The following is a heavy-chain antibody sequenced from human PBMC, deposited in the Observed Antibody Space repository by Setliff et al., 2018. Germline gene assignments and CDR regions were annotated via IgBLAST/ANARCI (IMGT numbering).Heavy chain of an antibody. J-gene: IGHJ6*02. Sequence: PGGSLRLSCAASGFTFSSYWMSWVRQAPGKGLEWVANIKQDGSEKYYVDSVKGRFTISRDNAKNSLYLKMNSLRAEDTAVYYCARNWATAQHYYYGMDVWGQGTTVTVSS. V-gene: IGHV3-7*01. CDR1: GFTFSSYW. D-gene: IGHD2-21*02. CDR3: ARNWATAQHYYYGMDV. CDR2: IKQDGSEK.